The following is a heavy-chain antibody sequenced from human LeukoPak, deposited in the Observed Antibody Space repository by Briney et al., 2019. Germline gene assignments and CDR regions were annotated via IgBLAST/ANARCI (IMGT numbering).Heavy chain of an antibody. V-gene: IGHV3-7*05. CDR2: TNQDGTER. J-gene: IGHJ6*02. CDR3: VRDMDV. CDR1: GFTFSRYW. Sequence: GGSLRLSCAASGFTFSRYWMTWVRQAPGKGPEWVANTNQDGTERHYVDPVKGRSTISRDNAKNSLYLQMNTLRAEDTAVYYCVRDMDVWGQGTTVTVSS.